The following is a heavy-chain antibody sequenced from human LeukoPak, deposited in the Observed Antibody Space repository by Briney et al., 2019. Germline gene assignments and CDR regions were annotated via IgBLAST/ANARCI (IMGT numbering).Heavy chain of an antibody. J-gene: IGHJ4*02. V-gene: IGHV3-7*01. CDR1: GFTFSNYW. CDR3: ARGFTAAGRDPDY. CDR2: IKEDGSEK. Sequence: GGSLRLSCTPSGFTFSNYWMSWVRQAPGKGLEWVANIKEDGSEKYYVDSVKGRFTISRDNAKNSLYLQMNSLRAEDTAVYYCARGFTAAGRDPDYWGQGTLVTVSS. D-gene: IGHD6-13*01.